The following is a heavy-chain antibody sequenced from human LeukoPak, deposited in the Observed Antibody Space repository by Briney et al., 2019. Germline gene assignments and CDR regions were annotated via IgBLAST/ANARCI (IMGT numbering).Heavy chain of an antibody. D-gene: IGHD3-22*01. CDR3: AKEKYYYDSSGPDY. Sequence: GGSLRLSCVASGFTFSSNGMHWVRQAPGKGLEWATFIQYDGSKKYYADSVKGRFTISRDNSKNTLYLQMNSLRAEDTAVYYCAKEKYYYDSSGPDYWGQGTLVTVSS. V-gene: IGHV3-30*02. CDR1: GFTFSSNG. CDR2: IQYDGSKK. J-gene: IGHJ4*02.